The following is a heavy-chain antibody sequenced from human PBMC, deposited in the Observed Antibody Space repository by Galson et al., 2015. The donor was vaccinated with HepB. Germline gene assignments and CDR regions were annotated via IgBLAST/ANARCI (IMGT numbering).Heavy chain of an antibody. CDR3: AKPSRQLWTTDFGY. CDR2: ISYDGSNK. J-gene: IGHJ4*02. CDR1: GFTFSSYG. D-gene: IGHD5-18*01. V-gene: IGHV3-30*18. Sequence: SLRLSCAASGFTFSSYGMHWVRQAPGKGLEWVAVISYDGSNKYYADSVKGRFTISRDNSKNTLYLQMNSLRAEDTAVYYCAKPSRQLWTTDFGYWGQGTLATVSS.